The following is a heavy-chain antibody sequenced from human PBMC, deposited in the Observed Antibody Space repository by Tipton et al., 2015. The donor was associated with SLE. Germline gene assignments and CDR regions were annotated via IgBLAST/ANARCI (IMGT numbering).Heavy chain of an antibody. Sequence: LRLSCAVYGGSFSDYYWSWIRQPPGKGLEWIGEINHSGSTNYNPSLKSRVTISIDTSKNQFSLKLSSVTAADTAVYYCARVQQLHAFDIWGQGTMVTVSS. J-gene: IGHJ3*02. CDR3: ARVQQLHAFDI. D-gene: IGHD6-13*01. CDR1: GGSFSDYY. CDR2: INHSGST. V-gene: IGHV4-34*01.